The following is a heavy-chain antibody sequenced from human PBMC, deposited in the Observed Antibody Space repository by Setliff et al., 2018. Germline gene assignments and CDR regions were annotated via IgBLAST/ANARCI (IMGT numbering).Heavy chain of an antibody. CDR2: IYYSGST. J-gene: IGHJ4*02. Sequence: SETLSLTCAVSGYSISSTTYYWGWIRQPPGKGLEWMGNIYYSGSTHYNPSLKSRLTIFVDTSNNQFSLNLSSVTAADTAVYYCATLRTSTHFDYWGQGTLVTVSS. D-gene: IGHD1-1*01. V-gene: IGHV4-39*01. CDR3: ATLRTSTHFDY. CDR1: GYSISSTTYY.